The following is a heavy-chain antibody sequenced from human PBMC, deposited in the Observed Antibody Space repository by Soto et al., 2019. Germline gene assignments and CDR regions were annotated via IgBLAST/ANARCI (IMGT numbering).Heavy chain of an antibody. V-gene: IGHV1-18*01. CDR1: GYTFTSYG. D-gene: IGHD1-26*01. J-gene: IGHJ4*02. CDR2: ISAYNGNT. CDR3: ARDTLVVGATAFDY. Sequence: GASVKVSCKASGYTFTSYGISWVRQAPGQGLEWMGWISAYNGNTNYAQKLQGRVTMTTDTSTSTAYMELRSLRSDDTAVYYCARDTLVVGATAFDYWGQATLVTVSS.